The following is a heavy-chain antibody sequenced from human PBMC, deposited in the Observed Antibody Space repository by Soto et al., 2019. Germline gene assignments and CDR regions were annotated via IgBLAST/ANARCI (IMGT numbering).Heavy chain of an antibody. V-gene: IGHV1-18*01. Sequence: QVQLVQSGDEVKKPGASVKVSCKASGYSFVNYGIAWVRQAPGQGLVWIGWISPYTGNTHSATKVQGRLTMTTDTSTSTAYMDLGSLTSYDTAVYYCVMVDNYVTPTPQDVWGQGTTVTVSS. D-gene: IGHD3-16*01. CDR3: VMVDNYVTPTPQDV. CDR1: GYSFVNYG. J-gene: IGHJ6*02. CDR2: ISPYTGNT.